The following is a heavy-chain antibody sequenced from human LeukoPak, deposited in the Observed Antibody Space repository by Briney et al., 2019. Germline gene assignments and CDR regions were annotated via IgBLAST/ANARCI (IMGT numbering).Heavy chain of an antibody. D-gene: IGHD3-22*01. CDR3: AKDGGRYYYDSSGYYGFDY. Sequence: GGSLRLSCAASGFTFSSYGMHWVRQAPGKGLEWVAVISYDGSNKCYADSVKGRFTISRDNSKNTLYLQMNSLRAEDTAVYYCAKDGGRYYYDSSGYYGFDYWGQGTLVTVSS. CDR2: ISYDGSNK. CDR1: GFTFSSYG. V-gene: IGHV3-30*18. J-gene: IGHJ4*02.